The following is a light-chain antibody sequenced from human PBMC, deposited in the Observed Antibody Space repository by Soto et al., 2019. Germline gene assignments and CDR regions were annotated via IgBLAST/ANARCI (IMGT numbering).Light chain of an antibody. J-gene: IGLJ2*01. V-gene: IGLV2-14*03. CDR3: SAFTSTFVV. Sequence: QSALAQPASVSGSPGQSITISCTGTSSDVGGYNYVSWYQQHPGKVPKLLIYDVSRRPSGLSTRFSGSRSGNTASLTISGLQAEDEANYYCSAFTSTFVVFGGGTKLTVL. CDR2: DVS. CDR1: SSDVGGYNY.